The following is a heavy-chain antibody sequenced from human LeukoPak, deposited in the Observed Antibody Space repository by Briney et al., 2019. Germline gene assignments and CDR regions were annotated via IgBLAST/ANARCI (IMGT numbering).Heavy chain of an antibody. CDR1: GYTFTNFD. J-gene: IGHJ3*02. D-gene: IGHD3-16*01. Sequence: ASVKVSCKTSGYTFTNFDINWVRQATGQGLEWLGWMNPYTGKTGYAQKFQGRVTITADESTSTAYMELSSLRSEDTAVYYCARAQGGSSSFPFGLWPFDIWGQGTMVTVSS. CDR2: MNPYTGKT. CDR3: ARAQGGSSSFPFGLWPFDI. V-gene: IGHV1-8*03.